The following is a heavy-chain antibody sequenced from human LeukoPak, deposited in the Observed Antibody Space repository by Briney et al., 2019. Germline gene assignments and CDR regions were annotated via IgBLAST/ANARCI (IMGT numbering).Heavy chain of an antibody. CDR3: ARQRARRQLHPPTWFDP. V-gene: IGHV4-34*01. Sequence: SETLSLTCAVYGGSFSGYYWSWIRQPPGKGLEWIGEINHSGSTNYNPSLKSRVTISVDTSKNQFSLKLSSVTAADTAVYYCARQRARRQLHPPTWFDPWGQGTLVTVSS. CDR1: GGSFSGYY. D-gene: IGHD2-2*01. CDR2: INHSGST. J-gene: IGHJ5*02.